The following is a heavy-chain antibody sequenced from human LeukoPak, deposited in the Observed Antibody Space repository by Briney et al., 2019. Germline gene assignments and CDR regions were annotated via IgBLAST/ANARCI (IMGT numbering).Heavy chain of an antibody. D-gene: IGHD3-22*01. CDR1: GGSFSGYY. V-gene: IGHV4-34*01. J-gene: IGHJ5*02. Sequence: PSETLSLTCAVYGGSFSGYYWSWIRQPPGKGLEWIGEINHSGSTNYNPSLKSRVTISVDTSKNQFSLKLSSVTAADTAVYYCARRRNYYDGMPRPYNWFDPWGQGTLVTVSS. CDR2: INHSGST. CDR3: ARRRNYYDGMPRPYNWFDP.